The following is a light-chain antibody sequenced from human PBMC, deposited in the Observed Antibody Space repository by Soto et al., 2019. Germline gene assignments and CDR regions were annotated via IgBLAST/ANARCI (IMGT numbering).Light chain of an antibody. Sequence: EIVLTQSPGTLSLSPGERATLSCRTSQSVSNTYLAWYQQKPGQAPRLLIYHASSRATGIPDRFSGSGSGTDFTLTISRPEPEDFAVYYCQQYGTSPPVYAFVQGTKLEI. CDR3: QQYGTSPPVYA. CDR2: HAS. CDR1: QSVSNTY. V-gene: IGKV3-20*01. J-gene: IGKJ2*01.